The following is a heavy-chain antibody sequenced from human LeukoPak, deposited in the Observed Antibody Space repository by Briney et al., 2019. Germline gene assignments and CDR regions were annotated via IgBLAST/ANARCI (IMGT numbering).Heavy chain of an antibody. V-gene: IGHV4-30-2*01. CDR3: ARTRDLWSAYFNY. CDR1: GVSITSDTYY. D-gene: IGHD3-3*01. Sequence: PSQTLSLTCAVSGVSITSDTYYWSWIRQPPGKGLEWIGYILHSGSTYHNPSLKSRVTILVDTSKNQFSLKLSSVTAADTAVYFCARTRDLWSAYFNYWGQGILVTVSS. CDR2: ILHSGST. J-gene: IGHJ4*02.